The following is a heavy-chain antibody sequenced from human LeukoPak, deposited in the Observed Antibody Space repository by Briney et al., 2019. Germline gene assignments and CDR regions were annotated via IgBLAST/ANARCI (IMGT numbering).Heavy chain of an antibody. V-gene: IGHV3-30-3*01. D-gene: IGHD1-1*01. CDR1: GFTFSNYA. J-gene: IGHJ4*01. CDR3: ARARTGPFDK. Sequence: PGGSLRLSCAASGFTFSNYAIHWVRLAPGKGLEWVAGISFDGTKKLYGDSVKGRFTISRDNSKYILYLQMDTLRPDDTAVYYCARARTGPFDKWGQGALVTVSS. CDR2: ISFDGTKK.